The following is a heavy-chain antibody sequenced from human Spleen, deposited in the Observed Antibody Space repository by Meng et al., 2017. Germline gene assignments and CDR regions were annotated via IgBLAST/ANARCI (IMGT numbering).Heavy chain of an antibody. CDR1: GFTFSTYA. V-gene: IGHV3-23*01. D-gene: IGHD3-10*01. J-gene: IGHJ6*02. CDR3: ARSYDSGNYWGGMDV. CDR2: ISGSGVST. Sequence: GESLKISCAASGFTFSTYAMSWVRQAPGKGLQWVSAISGSGVSTYYADSVKGRFTISRDNSRNTLSLQMNSLRSEDTAIYYCARSYDSGNYWGGMDVWGQGTTVTVSS.